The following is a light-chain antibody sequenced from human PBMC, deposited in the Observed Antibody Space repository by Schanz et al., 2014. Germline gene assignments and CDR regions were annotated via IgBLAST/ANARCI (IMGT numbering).Light chain of an antibody. CDR1: QSVSTN. Sequence: EIVMTQSPATLSVSPGERATLSCRASQSVSTNLAWYQQKFGQAPRLLIYGASTRATGIPARFSGSGSGTEFTLTISSLQSEDFALYYCQQYKKWPRTFGQGTKLEIK. CDR2: GAS. V-gene: IGKV3-15*01. J-gene: IGKJ2*01. CDR3: QQYKKWPRT.